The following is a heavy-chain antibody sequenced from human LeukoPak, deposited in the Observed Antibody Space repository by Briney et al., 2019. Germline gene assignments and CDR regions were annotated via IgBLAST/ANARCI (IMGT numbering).Heavy chain of an antibody. V-gene: IGHV3-23*01. Sequence: GGSLRLSCVDSGFTFSNYAMNWARQAPGKGQEWVSAISGSGGSTYYADSVKGRFTISRDNSKNTLYLQMNSLRAEDTALYYCAIRVDTAMVRDYWGQGTLVTVSS. CDR1: GFTFSNYA. CDR3: AIRVDTAMVRDY. J-gene: IGHJ4*02. D-gene: IGHD5-18*01. CDR2: ISGSGGST.